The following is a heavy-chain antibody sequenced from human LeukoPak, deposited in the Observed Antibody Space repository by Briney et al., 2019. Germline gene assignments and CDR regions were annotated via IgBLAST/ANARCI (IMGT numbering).Heavy chain of an antibody. CDR3: ASIETRRMQQQLVPFDY. Sequence: GASVKVPCKASGYTFTSYYMHWVRQAPGQGLEWMGWINPNSGGTNYAQKFQGRVTMTRDTSISTAYMELSRLRSDGTAVYYCASIETRRMQQQLVPFDYWGQGTLVTVSS. D-gene: IGHD6-13*01. CDR1: GYTFTSYY. CDR2: INPNSGGT. V-gene: IGHV1-2*02. J-gene: IGHJ4*02.